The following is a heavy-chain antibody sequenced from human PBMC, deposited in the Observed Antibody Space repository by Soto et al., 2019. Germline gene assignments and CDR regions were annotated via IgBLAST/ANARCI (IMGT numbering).Heavy chain of an antibody. Sequence: EVQLVESGGGLVQTGRSLRLSCTASGFTFGDYAMNWVRQAPGKGLEWVGFIRSKAYYGTTEYAASVEGRFTISRDDSKNIAYLQMNSLQTEDTAVYYCTRDRPKWEQLTTNFDYWGQGTLVTVSS. CDR1: GFTFGDYA. CDR3: TRDRPKWEQLTTNFDY. CDR2: IRSKAYYGTT. D-gene: IGHD1-26*01. V-gene: IGHV3-49*04. J-gene: IGHJ4*02.